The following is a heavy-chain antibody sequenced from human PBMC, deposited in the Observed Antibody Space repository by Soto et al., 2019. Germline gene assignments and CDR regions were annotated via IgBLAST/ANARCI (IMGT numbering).Heavy chain of an antibody. V-gene: IGHV3-23*01. CDR3: AQDTVGGYSFWSGYYSDGLDV. D-gene: IGHD3-3*01. J-gene: IGHJ3*01. CDR1: GFTFDSYA. Sequence: EVKLLASGGGLAQPGGSLRLSCVGSGFTFDSYAISWVRQAPGARLQWIAAISGSADGTDYAHSVRGRFTISRDNAKKTLHLQMDSLRVEDTAVYFCAQDTVGGYSFWSGYYSDGLDVWGKGTLVTVS. CDR2: ISGSADGT.